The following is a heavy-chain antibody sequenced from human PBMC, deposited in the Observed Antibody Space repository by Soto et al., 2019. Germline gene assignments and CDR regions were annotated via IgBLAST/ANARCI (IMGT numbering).Heavy chain of an antibody. Sequence: SETLSLTCRVSGGSISDDYWSWIRQPPGKRLEWIGYMYKGGSINYNPSHKSRVTFSVDTSKNQFSLKLSSVKGRFTISRDDSKSIAYLQMDSLKTEDTALYYCTRVGPELRGRPYYLYGMDVWGQGTTVTVSS. V-gene: IGHV4-4*09. CDR3: SKSIAYLQMDSLKTEDTALYYCTRVGPELRGRPYYLYGMDV. D-gene: IGHD2-8*01. CDR1: GGSISDDY. CDR2: MYKGGSI. J-gene: IGHJ6*02.